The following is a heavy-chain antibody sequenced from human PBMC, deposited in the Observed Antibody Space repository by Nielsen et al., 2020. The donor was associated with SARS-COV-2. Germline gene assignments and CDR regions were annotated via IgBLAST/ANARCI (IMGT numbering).Heavy chain of an antibody. J-gene: IGHJ4*02. CDR1: GYIFTTFA. Sequence: VSVKVSCKASGYIFTTFAINWVRQAPGQGLEWIGWINTDSGEPTYVQGFTGRFAFSLDTTISTAYLDISDLKTDDSAVYFCAREGPHTGWSWGQGSLVTVSS. V-gene: IGHV7-4-1*02. CDR2: INTDSGEP. D-gene: IGHD6-19*01. CDR3: AREGPHTGWS.